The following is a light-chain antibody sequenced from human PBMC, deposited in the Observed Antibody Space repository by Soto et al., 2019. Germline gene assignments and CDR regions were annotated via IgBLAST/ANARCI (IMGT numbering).Light chain of an antibody. V-gene: IGLV4-69*01. CDR2: VNSDGSH. CDR3: QAWGTVMV. CDR1: SGHSSYA. J-gene: IGLJ3*02. Sequence: QAVVTQSPSASASLGASVKLTCTLSSGHSSYAIAWHQQQPEKGPLYLMKVNSDGSHSKGDGIPDRFSGSSSGAERYLTISSLQSDDEADYYCQAWGTVMVFGGGTKLTVL.